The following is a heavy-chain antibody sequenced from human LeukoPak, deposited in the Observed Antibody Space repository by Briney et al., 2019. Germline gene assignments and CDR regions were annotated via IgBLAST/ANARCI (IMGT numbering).Heavy chain of an antibody. Sequence: SETLSLTCTVSGDSISSYYWSWIRQRAGKGLEWIGRIYSTGTTDYNPSLKSRVTMSLDTSKNQVSLKLRSVTAADTAVYYCARHLPGYSNTWPGPWGQGTLVTVSS. CDR2: IYSTGTT. J-gene: IGHJ5*02. V-gene: IGHV4-4*07. D-gene: IGHD4-11*01. CDR3: ARHLPGYSNTWPGP. CDR1: GDSISSYY.